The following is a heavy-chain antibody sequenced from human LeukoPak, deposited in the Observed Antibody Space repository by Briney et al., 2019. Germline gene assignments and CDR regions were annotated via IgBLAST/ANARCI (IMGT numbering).Heavy chain of an antibody. CDR1: GYSISSGYY. D-gene: IGHD4-17*01. J-gene: IGHJ4*02. V-gene: IGHV4-38-2*02. Sequence: SETLSLTCTVSGYSISSGYYWGWIRQPPGKGLEWIGSIYYSGSTYYNPSLKSRVTISVDTSKNQFSLKLSSVTAADTAVYYCARVGRGLDYGDYDYWGQGTLVTVSS. CDR2: IYYSGST. CDR3: ARVGRGLDYGDYDY.